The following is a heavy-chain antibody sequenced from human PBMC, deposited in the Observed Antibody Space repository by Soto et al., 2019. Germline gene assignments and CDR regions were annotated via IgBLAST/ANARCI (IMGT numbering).Heavy chain of an antibody. Sequence: QVQLQESGPGLVKPSQTLPLTCIVSDDSISSGGYYWTWIRQRPGKGLEWIGYIYYSGLTLSNPSLKSRVTISVDKSKNQFSLNLSSVTAADTAVYYCAKKLDYWGQGTLVAVSS. J-gene: IGHJ4*02. V-gene: IGHV4-31*03. CDR2: IYYSGLT. CDR3: AKKLDY. CDR1: DDSISSGGYY.